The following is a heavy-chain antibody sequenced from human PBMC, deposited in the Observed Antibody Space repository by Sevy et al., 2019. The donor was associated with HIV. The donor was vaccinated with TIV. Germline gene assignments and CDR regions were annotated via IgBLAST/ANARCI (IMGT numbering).Heavy chain of an antibody. D-gene: IGHD3-9*01. J-gene: IGHJ3*01. CDR1: GFTFSSYS. V-gene: IGHV3-21*01. CDR2: ISSSSSYI. Sequence: GSLRLSCAASGFTFSSYSMNWVRQAPGKGLEWVSSISSSSSYIYYADSVKGRFTISRDNAKNSLYLQMNSLRAEDTAVYYCARESPDILTGYYPRSAFDVWGQGTMVTVSS. CDR3: ARESPDILTGYYPRSAFDV.